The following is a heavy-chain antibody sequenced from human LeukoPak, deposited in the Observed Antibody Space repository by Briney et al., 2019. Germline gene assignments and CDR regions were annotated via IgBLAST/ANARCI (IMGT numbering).Heavy chain of an antibody. V-gene: IGHV3-15*01. D-gene: IGHD1-1*01. CDR3: TTLGGDNWFDWYFDL. J-gene: IGHJ2*01. CDR1: GLSLGNAW. Sequence: GGSLRLSCAASGLSLGNAWMSWVRQVPGKGLEWLGRIRAKVDGGTVDYAAPVKGRFTISRDESENTLYLHLTSLKIEDTAVYYCTTLGGDNWFDWYFDLWGRGTLVTVSS. CDR2: IRAKVDGGTV.